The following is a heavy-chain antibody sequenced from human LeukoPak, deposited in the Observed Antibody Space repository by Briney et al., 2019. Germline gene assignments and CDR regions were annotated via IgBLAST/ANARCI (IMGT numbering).Heavy chain of an antibody. V-gene: IGHV3-43*02. CDR1: GFTFDDYA. J-gene: IGHJ6*02. CDR3: AKDIGGSYYNYFYGMDV. CDR2: TSGDGGST. D-gene: IGHD1-26*01. Sequence: GGSLRLSCAASGFTFDDYAMHWVRQAPGKGLEWVSLTSGDGGSTYYADSVKGRFTISRDNSKNSLYLQMNSLRTEDTALYYCAKDIGGSYYNYFYGMDVWGQGTTVTVSS.